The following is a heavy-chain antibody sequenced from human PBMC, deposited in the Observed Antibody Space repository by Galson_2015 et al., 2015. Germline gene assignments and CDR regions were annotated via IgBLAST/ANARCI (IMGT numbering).Heavy chain of an antibody. CDR3: ARGYSYGYDY. V-gene: IGHV1-3*01. CDR1: GYTFTSYA. Sequence: SVKVSCRASGYTFTSYAMHWVRQAPGQGLEWMGWINAGNGNTKYSQKFQGRVTITRNTSASTAYMELSSLRSEDTAVYYCARGYSYGYDYWGQGTLVTVSS. D-gene: IGHD5-18*01. J-gene: IGHJ4*02. CDR2: INAGNGNT.